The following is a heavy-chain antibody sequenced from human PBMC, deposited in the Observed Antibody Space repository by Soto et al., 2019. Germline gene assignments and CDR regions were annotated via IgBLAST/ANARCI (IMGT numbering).Heavy chain of an antibody. CDR1: GGSFSDYY. Sequence: QVQLQQWGAGLLKPSETLSLSCAVYGGSFSDYYWSWIRQPPGKGLEWIGEINHSGSTNYNPSLKSRVTISVATSKNQFSLKLSSVTAADTAVYYCARARYSSSTPDQKYYFDYWGQGTLVTVSS. CDR2: INHSGST. CDR3: ARARYSSSTPDQKYYFDY. J-gene: IGHJ4*02. V-gene: IGHV4-34*01. D-gene: IGHD6-19*01.